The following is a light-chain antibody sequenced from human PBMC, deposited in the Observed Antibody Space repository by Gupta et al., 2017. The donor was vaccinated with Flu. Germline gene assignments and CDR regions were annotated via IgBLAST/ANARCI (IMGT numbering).Light chain of an antibody. Sequence: VTLGQPASISCRSSQSLLYSDGNTNLTWFQQRPGQSPRRLMYEVSNRDSGVPDRFSGSGSGTDFTLRISRVEAADVGIYYCMQGTHWPYTFGQGTKLEIK. J-gene: IGKJ2*01. CDR1: QSLLYSDGNTN. CDR2: EVS. CDR3: MQGTHWPYT. V-gene: IGKV2-30*01.